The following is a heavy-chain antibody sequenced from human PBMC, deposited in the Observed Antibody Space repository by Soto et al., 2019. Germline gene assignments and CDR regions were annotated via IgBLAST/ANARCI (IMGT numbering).Heavy chain of an antibody. V-gene: IGHV4-31*03. CDR2: IYYSGST. CDR3: ARYSSSFEYNWFDP. D-gene: IGHD6-6*01. J-gene: IGHJ5*02. Sequence: PSETLSLTCTVSGGSISSGGYYWSWIRQHLGKGLEWIGYIYYSGSTYYNPSLKSRVTISVDTSKNQFSLKLSSVTAADTAVYYCARYSSSFEYNWFDPWGQGTLVTVSS. CDR1: GGSISSGGYY.